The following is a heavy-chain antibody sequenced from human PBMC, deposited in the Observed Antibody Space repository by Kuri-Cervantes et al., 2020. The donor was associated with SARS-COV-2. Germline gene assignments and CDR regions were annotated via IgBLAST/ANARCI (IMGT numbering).Heavy chain of an antibody. CDR1: GDSFSNYG. CDR3: AGSSIAPNYYYYGMDV. Sequence: KISCKTSGDSFSNYGISWVRQAPGQGLEWMGGIFPLFGTLNYAQKFQGRVTISADKSTSTAYMEVSSLRSDDTAVYYCAGSSIAPNYYYYGMDVWGQGTTVTVSS. J-gene: IGHJ6*02. CDR2: IFPLFGTL. D-gene: IGHD3-10*01. V-gene: IGHV1-69*06.